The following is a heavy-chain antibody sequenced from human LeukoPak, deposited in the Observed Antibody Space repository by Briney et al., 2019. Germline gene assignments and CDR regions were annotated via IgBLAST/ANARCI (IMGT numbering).Heavy chain of an antibody. V-gene: IGHV4-59*03. Sequence: SGTLSLTCSVSDGSIRTYYWSWIRQSPGQGLEWIGNIYYRGDINYNPSLKSRVIISIDTSKNQFSLKVTSLTAADTAVYYCATNKDWAEADWGQGTLVIVSS. D-gene: IGHD3/OR15-3a*01. CDR1: DGSIRTYY. J-gene: IGHJ4*02. CDR3: ATNKDWAEAD. CDR2: IYYRGDI.